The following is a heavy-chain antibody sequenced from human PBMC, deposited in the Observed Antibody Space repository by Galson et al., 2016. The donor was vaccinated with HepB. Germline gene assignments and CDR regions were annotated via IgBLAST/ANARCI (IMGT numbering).Heavy chain of an antibody. J-gene: IGHJ4*03. D-gene: IGHD3-9*01. V-gene: IGHV3-43*01. CDR3: AKDMMSLSDNDWLGLDY. CDR1: GFTFDDYT. Sequence: SLRLSCAVSGFTFDDYTMHWVRQAPGKGLEWVSLISWDGGTTYYADSVKGRFTISRDNRKNSLYLQMNSLTIEDTALYYCAKDMMSLSDNDWLGLDYRGQGTTVAVSS. CDR2: ISWDGGTT.